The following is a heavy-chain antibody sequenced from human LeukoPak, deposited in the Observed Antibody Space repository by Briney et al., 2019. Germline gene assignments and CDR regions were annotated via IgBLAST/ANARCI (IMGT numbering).Heavy chain of an antibody. V-gene: IGHV4-59*01. Sequence: SETLSLTCTVSGGSISSYYWSWIRQPPGKGLEWIGYIYYSGSTNYNPSLKSRVTISVDTSKNQFSLKLSSVTAADTAVYYCARGGWFDPWGQGTLVTVSS. J-gene: IGHJ5*02. CDR2: IYYSGST. CDR1: GGSISSYY. CDR3: ARGGWFDP.